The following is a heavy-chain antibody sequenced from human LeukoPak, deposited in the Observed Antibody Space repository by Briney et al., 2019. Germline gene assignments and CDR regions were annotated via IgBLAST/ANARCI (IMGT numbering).Heavy chain of an antibody. J-gene: IGHJ3*02. CDR1: GYTFTSYG. V-gene: IGHV1-18*01. D-gene: IGHD6-6*01. CDR2: INAYNGNT. Sequence: ASVKVSCTASGYTFTSYGISWVRQAPGQGLEWMGWINAYNGNTNYAQKLQGRVTMTTDTSTSTAYMELRSLRSDDTAVYYCARDRSSSGRGNAFDIWGQGTMVTVSS. CDR3: ARDRSSSGRGNAFDI.